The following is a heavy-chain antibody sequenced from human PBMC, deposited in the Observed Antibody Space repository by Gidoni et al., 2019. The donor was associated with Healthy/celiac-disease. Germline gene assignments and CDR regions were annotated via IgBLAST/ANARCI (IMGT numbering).Heavy chain of an antibody. CDR2: IWYDGSNK. J-gene: IGHJ6*02. V-gene: IGHV3-33*01. Sequence: QVQLVESGGGVVQPGRSLRLPCAASGFTFRSDGMHWVRQATGKGLGWVAVIWYDGSNKYYADSVKSRFTISRENSKNTLYLQMNSLRAEDTAVYYCARDRGRFVYYYYGMDVWGQGTTVTVSS. CDR1: GFTFRSDG. CDR3: ARDRGRFVYYYYGMDV. D-gene: IGHD3-16*01.